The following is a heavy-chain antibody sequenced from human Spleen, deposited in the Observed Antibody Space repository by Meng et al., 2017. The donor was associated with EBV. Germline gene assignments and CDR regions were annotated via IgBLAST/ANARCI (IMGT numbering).Heavy chain of an antibody. V-gene: IGHV3-30*03. J-gene: IGHJ4*02. CDR1: GSTFSNHG. CDR2: ISYDGSNQ. CDR3: ARVSGYCSGDRCYSSRLDY. D-gene: IGHD2-15*01. Sequence: VQLVESGGGVVQPGWSLRLSCAASGSTFSNHGVRWVRQAPSKGLEWLAIISYDGSNQYYADSVKGRFTISRDNSKNTLFLQIHSLRADDTAVYYCARVSGYCSGDRCYSSRLDYWGQGPLVTVDS.